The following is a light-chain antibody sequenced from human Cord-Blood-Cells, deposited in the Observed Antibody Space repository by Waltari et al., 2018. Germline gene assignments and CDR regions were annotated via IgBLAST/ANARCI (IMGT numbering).Light chain of an antibody. Sequence: EIVMTQSPATLSVSPGERATLSCRASQCVSSNLAWYQQKPGRAPRLLIYGASTRVTGIPAMFSGRGSGTEFTLTISSLQSEYCAVYYCQQYNNWPRTFGQGTKVEIK. J-gene: IGKJ1*01. CDR2: GAS. V-gene: IGKV3-15*01. CDR3: QQYNNWPRT. CDR1: QCVSSN.